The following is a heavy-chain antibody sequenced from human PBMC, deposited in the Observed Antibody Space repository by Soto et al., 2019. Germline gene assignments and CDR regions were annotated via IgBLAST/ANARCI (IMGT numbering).Heavy chain of an antibody. CDR2: INADGTST. CDR1: GFTFSNSW. V-gene: IGHV3-74*01. D-gene: IGHD3-16*02. CDR3: ARVRYSSFDF. J-gene: IGHJ4*02. Sequence: GGSLRLSCAASGFTFSNSWMHWVRQVSGKGLEWVSRINADGTSTSYADSVKGRFTISRDNSKNTVYLQMNSLRGEDTAVYYCARVRYSSFDFWGQGTLVTVSS.